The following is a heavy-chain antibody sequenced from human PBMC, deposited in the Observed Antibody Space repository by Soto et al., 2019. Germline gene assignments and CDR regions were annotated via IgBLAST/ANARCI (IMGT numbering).Heavy chain of an antibody. CDR3: ARHEGNGNVWPLDY. CDR1: GDSIGTTHSY. D-gene: IGHD2-8*01. J-gene: IGHJ4*02. Sequence: QVQLLESGPGLVKPSETLSLTCTVSGDSIGTTHSYWAWIRQSPGKGLEWIGNIHYSGSTYYMPSLRSRVTLSVDTSKNPFYLRLTSVTAEDTAVYYCARHEGNGNVWPLDYWGQGILVTVSS. CDR2: IHYSGST. V-gene: IGHV4-39*01.